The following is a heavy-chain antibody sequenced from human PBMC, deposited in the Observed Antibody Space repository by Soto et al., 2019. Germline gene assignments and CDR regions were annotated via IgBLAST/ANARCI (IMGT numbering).Heavy chain of an antibody. CDR2: INPNSGGT. J-gene: IGHJ4*02. CDR1: GYTFTGYY. Sequence: QVQLVQSGAEVKNPGASVKVSCKASGYTFTGYYIHWVRQAPGQGLEWMGWINPNSGGTKYAQNFQGWVTMTRDTSITTVYMELSRLRSDDTAVYYCARDQSTVTTPSFDYWGQGTLVTVPS. CDR3: ARDQSTVTTPSFDY. D-gene: IGHD4-17*01. V-gene: IGHV1-2*04.